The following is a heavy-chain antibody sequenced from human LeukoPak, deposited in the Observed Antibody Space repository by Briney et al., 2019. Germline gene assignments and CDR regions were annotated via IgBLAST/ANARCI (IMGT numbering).Heavy chain of an antibody. V-gene: IGHV4-59*08. CDR2: IYYSGST. J-gene: IGHJ6*02. D-gene: IGHD5-24*01. Sequence: SETLSLTCTVSGGSISSYYWSWIRQPPGKGLEWIGYIYYSGSTNYNPSLKSRVTISVDTSKNQFSLKLSSVIAADTAVYYCARTTPRATNGMDVWGQGTTVTVSS. CDR3: ARTTPRATNGMDV. CDR1: GGSISSYY.